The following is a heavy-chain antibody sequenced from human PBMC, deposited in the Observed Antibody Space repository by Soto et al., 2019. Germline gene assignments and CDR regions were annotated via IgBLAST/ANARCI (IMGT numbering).Heavy chain of an antibody. D-gene: IGHD4-4*01. Sequence: VQVVESGGGVVQPGTSLRLSCAASGFAFTNYGIHWVRQAPGKGLEWVARIKPDESEKKYADSVKGRFSISRDNAKNSMYLQMDSLRGEDTAVYYCVRGGSNYASWGQGTLVTVSS. CDR2: IKPDESEK. CDR1: GFAFTNYG. V-gene: IGHV3-7*01. CDR3: VRGGSNYAS. J-gene: IGHJ5*02.